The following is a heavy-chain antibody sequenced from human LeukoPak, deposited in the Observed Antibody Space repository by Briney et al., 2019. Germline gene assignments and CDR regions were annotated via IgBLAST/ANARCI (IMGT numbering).Heavy chain of an antibody. D-gene: IGHD3-22*01. CDR2: IYTSGST. CDR1: GGSISSYY. J-gene: IGHJ4*02. CDR3: ARNTIYDSSAYYFDY. Sequence: SETLSLTCTVSGGSISSYYWSWIRKPAGKGLEWIGRIYTSGSTNYNPSLKSRVTISVDTSKNQFSLKLSSVTAADTAVYYCARNTIYDSSAYYFDYWGQGTLVTVSS. V-gene: IGHV4-4*07.